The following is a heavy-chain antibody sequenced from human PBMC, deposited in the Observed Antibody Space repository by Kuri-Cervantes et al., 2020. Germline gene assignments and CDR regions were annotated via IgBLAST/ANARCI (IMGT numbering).Heavy chain of an antibody. V-gene: IGHV4-34*01. CDR2: INHSGST. D-gene: IGHD6-13*01. J-gene: IGHJ6*03. Sequence: SQIPSLTCSVYCGSFSGYYCSWIRQTPGKGLEWIGEINHSGSTNYNPSLKSRVIISVDTSKNQFSLKLSSVTAADTAVYYCARHVGLSSSWYSPYYYYYYMDVWGKGTTVTVSS. CDR3: ARHVGLSSSWYSPYYYYYYMDV. CDR1: CGSFSGYY.